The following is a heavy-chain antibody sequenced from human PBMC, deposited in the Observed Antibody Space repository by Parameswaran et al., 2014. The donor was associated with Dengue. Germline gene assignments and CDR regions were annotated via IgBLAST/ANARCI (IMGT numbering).Heavy chain of an antibody. V-gene: IGHV3-30-3*01. D-gene: IGHD1-26*01. CDR3: ASSRGGATGAFDI. J-gene: IGHJ3*02. Sequence: WIRQPPGRGWEWVAVISYDGSNKYYADSVKGRFTISRDNSKNTLYLQMNSLRAEDTAVYYCASSRGGATGAFDIWGQGTMVTVSS. CDR2: ISYDGSNK.